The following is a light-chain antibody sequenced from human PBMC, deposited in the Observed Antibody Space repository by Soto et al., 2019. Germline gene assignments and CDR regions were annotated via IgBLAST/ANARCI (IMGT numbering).Light chain of an antibody. V-gene: IGLV2-8*01. J-gene: IGLJ1*01. Sequence: QSALTQPPSASGSPGQSVIISCTGTSSDVGGYNYVSWHQQHPGKAPKLMIYEVSKRPSGVPDRFSGSKSGNTASLTVSGLQAEDEADYYCSSYAGSNTYVFATGTKVTV. CDR2: EVS. CDR1: SSDVGGYNY. CDR3: SSYAGSNTYV.